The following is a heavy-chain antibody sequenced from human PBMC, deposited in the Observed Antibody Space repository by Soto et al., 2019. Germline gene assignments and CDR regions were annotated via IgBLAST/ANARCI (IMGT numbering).Heavy chain of an antibody. CDR2: INAGNGNT. CDR1: GYTFTSYA. D-gene: IGHD2-21*02. Sequence: QVQLVQSGAEVKKPGASVKVSCKASGYTFTSYAMHWVRQAPGQRLEWMGWINAGNGNTKYSQKFQGRVTITRDTSASTAGMELSSLRSEDTAVYFCARSIVVVTAADYWGQGTLVTVSS. J-gene: IGHJ4*02. CDR3: ARSIVVVTAADY. V-gene: IGHV1-3*01.